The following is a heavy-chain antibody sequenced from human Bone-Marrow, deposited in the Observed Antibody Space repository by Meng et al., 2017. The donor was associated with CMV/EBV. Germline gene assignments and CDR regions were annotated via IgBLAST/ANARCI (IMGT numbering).Heavy chain of an antibody. CDR3: ARSTYYDFWSGYYSHVDY. J-gene: IGHJ4*02. V-gene: IGHV4-30-4*01. Sequence: ISSGDDYWSWIRQPQGKGLEWIGYIYYSGSNYYNLSLKSRVTISIDTSKNQFSLKLSSVTAADTAVYYCARSTYYDFWSGYYSHVDYWGQGTLVTVSS. CDR2: IYYSGSN. CDR1: ISSGDDY. D-gene: IGHD3-3*01.